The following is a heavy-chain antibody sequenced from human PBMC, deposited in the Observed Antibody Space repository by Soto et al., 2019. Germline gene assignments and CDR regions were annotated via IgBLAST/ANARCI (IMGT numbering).Heavy chain of an antibody. CDR1: GFTFSNFG. Sequence: GGSLRLSCAASGFTFSNFGMHWVRQAPGKGLEWVAFIWYDGSEKYNADSVQGRFTISRDNSKNTLYLQMNSLRAEDAAIYYCARSRETFDYWGQGTLVTVSS. V-gene: IGHV3-33*01. D-gene: IGHD1-26*01. CDR3: ARSRETFDY. J-gene: IGHJ4*02. CDR2: IWYDGSEK.